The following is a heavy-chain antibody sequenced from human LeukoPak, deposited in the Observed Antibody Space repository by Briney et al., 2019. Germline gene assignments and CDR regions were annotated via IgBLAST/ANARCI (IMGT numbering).Heavy chain of an antibody. J-gene: IGHJ3*02. Sequence: GESLQISCKGSGYNFNTYWVAWVRQLPGKGLEWMGIIRPMNSDVRYSPSFQGQVTISADRSINTAYLQWSSLKASDTAMYYCARRIVVAGSDAFDIWGQGTMVTVSS. CDR3: ARRIVVAGSDAFDI. CDR1: GYNFNTYW. CDR2: IRPMNSDV. D-gene: IGHD6-19*01. V-gene: IGHV5-51*01.